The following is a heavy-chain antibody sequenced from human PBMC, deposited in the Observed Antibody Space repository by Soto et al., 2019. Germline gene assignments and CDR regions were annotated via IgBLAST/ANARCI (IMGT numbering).Heavy chain of an antibody. D-gene: IGHD3-16*01. CDR2: IYWDDDK. CDR3: ACLKDLFLTYVN. J-gene: IGHJ4*02. Sequence: SGPTLVNPTQTLTLTCTFSGFSLSTNEVGVCWIRQPPGKALGWLAIIYWDDDKRYSPLLKTRLTVTKDTSKNQVVLTLTNMGAVDTGTCYCACLKDLFLTYVNGGQESLVTVSS. CDR1: GFSLSTNEVG. V-gene: IGHV2-5*02.